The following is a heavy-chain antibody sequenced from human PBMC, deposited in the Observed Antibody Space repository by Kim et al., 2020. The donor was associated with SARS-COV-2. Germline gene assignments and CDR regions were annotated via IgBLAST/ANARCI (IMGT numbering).Heavy chain of an antibody. D-gene: IGHD2-2*02. J-gene: IGHJ4*02. Sequence: ASVKVSCKASGYTFTGYYMHWVRQAPGQGLEWMGWINPNSGGTNYAQKFQGRVTMTRDTSISTAYMELSRLRSDDTAVYYCARGTPAAILRLYFDYWGQGTLVTVSS. CDR1: GYTFTGYY. V-gene: IGHV1-2*02. CDR2: INPNSGGT. CDR3: ARGTPAAILRLYFDY.